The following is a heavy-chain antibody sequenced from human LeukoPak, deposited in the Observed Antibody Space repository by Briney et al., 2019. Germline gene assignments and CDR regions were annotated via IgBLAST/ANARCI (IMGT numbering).Heavy chain of an antibody. D-gene: IGHD1-26*01. V-gene: IGHV4-30-2*05. CDR2: IYYSGST. Sequence: PSQTLSLTCAVSGGSISSGGYSWSWIRQPPGKGLEWIGYIYYSGSTYYNPSLKSRVTISVDTSKNQFSLKLSSVTAADTAVYYCARAPIVGATRAHAFDIWGQGTMVTVSS. J-gene: IGHJ3*02. CDR1: GGSISSGGYS. CDR3: ARAPIVGATRAHAFDI.